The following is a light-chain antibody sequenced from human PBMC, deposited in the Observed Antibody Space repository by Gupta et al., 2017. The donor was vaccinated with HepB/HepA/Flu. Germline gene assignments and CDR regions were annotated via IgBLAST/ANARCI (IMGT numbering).Light chain of an antibody. V-gene: IGLV1-47*01. J-gene: IGLJ2*01. CDR3: AAWDDSRSGVV. Sequence: QSVLTQPPSASGTPGQRDTISCSGSSSNIGSNYVYWYQQLPGTAPKLLIYRNSQRPSGVPDRISGSKSGTSASLAISGLRAEDEADYYCAAWDDSRSGVVFGGGTKLTVL. CDR1: SSNIGSNY. CDR2: RNS.